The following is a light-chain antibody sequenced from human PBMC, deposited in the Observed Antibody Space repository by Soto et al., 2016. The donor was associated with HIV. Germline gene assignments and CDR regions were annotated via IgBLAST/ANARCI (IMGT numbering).Light chain of an antibody. V-gene: IGKV1-27*01. CDR2: PSS. Sequence: IQMTQSPSSLSASVGDRVTITCRASQDMKIHLVWYQHKPGKAPKLLIYPSSSLQPGVPSRFSGSGSGTNFTLTISSLQPDDIGTYYCQEYYTVPYTFGQGTKV. CDR1: QDMKIH. CDR3: QEYYTVPYT. J-gene: IGKJ1*01.